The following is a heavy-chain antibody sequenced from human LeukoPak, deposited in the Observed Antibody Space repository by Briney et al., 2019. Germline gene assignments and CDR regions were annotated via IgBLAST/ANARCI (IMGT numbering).Heavy chain of an antibody. Sequence: PGGSLRLSCAASGFTFSNYGMSWVRQAPGKGLEWVSALGGSGATTYYAHSVRGRFTISRDNSKNTLYLQLNNLRAEDTAIYYCAKDRVGAMLYFDDWGQGTLVTVSS. V-gene: IGHV3-23*01. CDR1: GFTFSNYG. CDR3: AKDRVGAMLYFDD. J-gene: IGHJ4*02. CDR2: LGGSGATT. D-gene: IGHD1-26*01.